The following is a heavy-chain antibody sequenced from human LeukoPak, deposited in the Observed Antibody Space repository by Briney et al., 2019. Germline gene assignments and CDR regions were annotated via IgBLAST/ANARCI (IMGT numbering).Heavy chain of an antibody. CDR1: GGSISSGGYY. Sequence: SETLSLTCTVSGGSISSGGYYWSWIRQHPGKGLEWIGDIYYSGSTYYNPSLKSRVTISVDTSKNQFSLKLSSVTAADTAVYYCARGIGIAVAGGLFDYWGQGTLVTVSS. CDR2: IYYSGST. J-gene: IGHJ4*02. V-gene: IGHV4-31*03. CDR3: ARGIGIAVAGGLFDY. D-gene: IGHD6-19*01.